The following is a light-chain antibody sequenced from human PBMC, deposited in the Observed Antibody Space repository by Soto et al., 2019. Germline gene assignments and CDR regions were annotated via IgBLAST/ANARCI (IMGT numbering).Light chain of an antibody. CDR1: SSDVGGYNY. J-gene: IGLJ3*02. Sequence: QSALTQPASVSGSPGQSITISCTGTSSDVGGYNYVSWYQQHPGKAPKLMIYDVSNRPSGVSNRFSGSKSGNTASLTISGLQAEDEADYYCSSYTSPGVFGGGTQLTVL. CDR2: DVS. V-gene: IGLV2-14*01. CDR3: SSYTSPGV.